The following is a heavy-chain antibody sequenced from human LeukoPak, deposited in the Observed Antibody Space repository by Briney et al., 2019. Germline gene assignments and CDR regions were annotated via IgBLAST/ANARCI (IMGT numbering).Heavy chain of an antibody. CDR2: ISGSGGST. D-gene: IGHD2-15*01. J-gene: IGHJ4*02. CDR1: GFTFSSYA. V-gene: IGHV3-23*01. Sequence: GGSLRLSCAASGFTFSSYAMSWVRQAPGKGLEWVSAISGSGGSTYYADSVKGRFTISRDNSKNTLYLQMNSLRAEDTAVYYCAKDHKGYCSGGSCPAQDNWGQGTLVTVSS. CDR3: AKDHKGYCSGGSCPAQDN.